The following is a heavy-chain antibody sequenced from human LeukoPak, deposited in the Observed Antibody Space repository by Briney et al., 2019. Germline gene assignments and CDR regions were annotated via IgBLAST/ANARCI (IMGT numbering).Heavy chain of an antibody. Sequence: GESLKISCKGLGYSFSSYSIGWVRQMPGKGLGWMGIIYPDVSDTRYSPSFQGQVTISADQSFSTAYLQWSSLKASDTAMYYCARQYYDFWSGYPRQTYYFDYWGQGTLVTVSS. CDR1: GYSFSSYS. V-gene: IGHV5-51*01. D-gene: IGHD3-3*01. J-gene: IGHJ4*02. CDR3: ARQYYDFWSGYPRQTYYFDY. CDR2: IYPDVSDT.